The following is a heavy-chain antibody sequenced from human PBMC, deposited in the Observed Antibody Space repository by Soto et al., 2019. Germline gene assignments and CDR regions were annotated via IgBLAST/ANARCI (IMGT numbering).Heavy chain of an antibody. D-gene: IGHD6-13*01. CDR3: ASIAAAGTWTFYYYYYMDV. Sequence: PSETLSLTCTLSGGSISISSSNRGWIRHPPGKGLECIGSIYYSGSTYYNPSLKSRVTISVDTSKNQFSLKLSSVTAADTSVYYCASIAAAGTWTFYYYYYMDVWGKGTTVT. CDR1: GGSISISSSN. V-gene: IGHV4-39*01. CDR2: IYYSGST. J-gene: IGHJ6*03.